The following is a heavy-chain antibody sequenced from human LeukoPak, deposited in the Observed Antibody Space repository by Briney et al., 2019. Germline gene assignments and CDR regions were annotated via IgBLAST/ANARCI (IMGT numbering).Heavy chain of an antibody. CDR1: GDSVSIYY. V-gene: IGHV4-59*02. CDR3: ARAGNNWSFDY. Sequence: SETLSLTCTVSGDSVSIYYWSWIRQPPGKGLEWIGYIYYRGNTNYNPSLKSRVTVAVDTSKNQFSLKVSSVTAADTAVYYCARAGNNWSFDYWGQGTLVTVSS. J-gene: IGHJ4*02. CDR2: IYYRGNT. D-gene: IGHD1-1*01.